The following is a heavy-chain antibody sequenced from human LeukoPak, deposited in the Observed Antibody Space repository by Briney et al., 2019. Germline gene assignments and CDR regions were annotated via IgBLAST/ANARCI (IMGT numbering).Heavy chain of an antibody. D-gene: IGHD6-13*01. CDR2: IKQDGSEK. Sequence: GGSLRLSCAASGFTFSSYWMSWVRQAPGKGLEWVANIKQDGSEKYYVDSVKGRFTISRDNSKNTLYLQMSSLRAEDTAVYYCAKGGDSSSWFYYYYYYMDVWGKGTTVTVSS. V-gene: IGHV3-7*01. J-gene: IGHJ6*03. CDR3: AKGGDSSSWFYYYYYYMDV. CDR1: GFTFSSYW.